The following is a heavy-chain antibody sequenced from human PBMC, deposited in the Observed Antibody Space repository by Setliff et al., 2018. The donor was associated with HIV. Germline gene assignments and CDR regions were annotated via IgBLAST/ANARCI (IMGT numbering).Heavy chain of an antibody. CDR1: GGSISSSSYY. J-gene: IGHJ4*02. D-gene: IGHD6-19*01. V-gene: IGHV4-39*02. Sequence: TSETLSLTCAVSGGSISSSSYYWGWIRQPPGKGLEWIGSIFYTGSTYYNPSLKSRVTISVDTSKNQVSLKLSSVTAADTAVYYCARDYSGWYYFDCWGQGTLVTVSS. CDR2: IFYTGST. CDR3: ARDYSGWYYFDC.